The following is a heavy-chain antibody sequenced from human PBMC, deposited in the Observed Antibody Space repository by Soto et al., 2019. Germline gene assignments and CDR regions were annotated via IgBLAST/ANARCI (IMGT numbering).Heavy chain of an antibody. J-gene: IGHJ4*02. V-gene: IGHV3-7*01. CDR1: GFTFSSYW. CDR2: IKQDGSEK. CDR3: ARVLSSVDTDVHFDY. Sequence: GGSLRLSCAASGFTFSSYWMSWVRQAPGKGLEWVANIKQDGSEKYYVDSVKGRFTISRDNAKNSLYLQMNSLRAEDTAVYYCARVLSSVDTDVHFDYWGQGTLVTVSS. D-gene: IGHD5-18*01.